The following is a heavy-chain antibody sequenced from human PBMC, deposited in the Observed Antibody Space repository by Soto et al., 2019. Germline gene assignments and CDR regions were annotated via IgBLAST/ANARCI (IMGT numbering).Heavy chain of an antibody. CDR2: ISYHGSDK. CDR1: GFTFSNYG. J-gene: IGHJ4*02. CDR3: AKDHLTTTVTTVGY. D-gene: IGHD4-17*01. V-gene: IGHV3-30*18. Sequence: QVPLVESGGGVVQPGRSLRLSCAASGFTFSNYGMHWVRQAPGKGLEWVAVISYHGSDKYYADYVKGPFTISRDNSKNTLYLQMDSLRAEDTAVYYCAKDHLTTTVTTVGYWGQGTLVTVSS.